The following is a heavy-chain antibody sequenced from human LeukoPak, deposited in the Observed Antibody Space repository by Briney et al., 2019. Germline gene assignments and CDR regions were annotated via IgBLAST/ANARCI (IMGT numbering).Heavy chain of an antibody. CDR2: IYHSGST. D-gene: IGHD3-10*01. J-gene: IGHJ5*02. V-gene: IGHV4-30-2*01. Sequence: AQTLSLTCAVSGGSISSGGYSWSWIRQPPGKGLEWIGYIYHSGSTYYNPSLKSRVTISVNRSKNQFSLKLSSVPAADTAVYYCARAGYYGSGSYLGNWFDPWGQGTLVTVSS. CDR1: GGSISSGGYS. CDR3: ARAGYYGSGSYLGNWFDP.